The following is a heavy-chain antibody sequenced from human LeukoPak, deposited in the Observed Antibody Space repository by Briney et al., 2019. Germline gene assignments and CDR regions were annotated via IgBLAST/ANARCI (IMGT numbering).Heavy chain of an antibody. CDR2: IYTSGST. V-gene: IGHV4-4*09. Sequence: SETLSLTCTVSGGSINTYYWSWIRQPPGKGLEWIGYIYTSGSTNYNPSLKSRVTISVDTSKNQFSLKLSSVTAADTAVYYCAGAYSSSSSLDYWGQGTLVIVSS. D-gene: IGHD6-6*01. J-gene: IGHJ4*02. CDR1: GGSINTYY. CDR3: AGAYSSSSSLDY.